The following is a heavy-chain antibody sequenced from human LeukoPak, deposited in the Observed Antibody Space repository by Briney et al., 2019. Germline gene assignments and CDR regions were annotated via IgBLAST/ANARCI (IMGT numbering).Heavy chain of an antibody. CDR2: INPSGGST. CDR1: GYTFTSYG. J-gene: IGHJ4*01. V-gene: IGHV1-46*01. CDR3: ARDGSPARFDY. Sequence: ASVKVSCKASGYTFTSYGISWVRQAPGQGLEWMGIINPSGGSTTYAQKFQGRVTMTRDTSTTTVYMELNNLKSEDTAVYYCARDGSPARFDYWGHGTLVTVSS. D-gene: IGHD6-13*01.